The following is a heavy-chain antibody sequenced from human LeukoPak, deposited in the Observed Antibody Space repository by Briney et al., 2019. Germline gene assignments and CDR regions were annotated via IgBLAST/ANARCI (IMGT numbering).Heavy chain of an antibody. CDR3: ARFSAARPVYYYYYMDV. CDR1: GGSISSHY. J-gene: IGHJ6*03. D-gene: IGHD6-6*01. Sequence: PETLSLTCTVSGGSISSHYWSWIRQPPGKGLEWIGYIYYSGSTNYNPSLKSRVTISVDTSKNQFSLKLSSVTAADTAVYYCARFSAARPVYYYYYMDVWGKGTTVTVSS. CDR2: IYYSGST. V-gene: IGHV4-59*08.